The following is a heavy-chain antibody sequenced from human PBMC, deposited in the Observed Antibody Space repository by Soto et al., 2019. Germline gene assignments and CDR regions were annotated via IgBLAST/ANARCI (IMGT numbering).Heavy chain of an antibody. J-gene: IGHJ4*02. CDR2: IIPIFGTA. CDR3: ARGYCTNGVCHNFEY. V-gene: IGHV1-69*13. Sequence: SVKVSCKASGGTFSSYAISWVRQAPGQGLEWMGGIIPIFGTANYAQKFQGRVTITADESTSTAYMELSSLRSEDTAVYYCARGYCTNGVCHNFEYWRQGNMVTVSS. CDR1: GGTFSSYA. D-gene: IGHD2-8*01.